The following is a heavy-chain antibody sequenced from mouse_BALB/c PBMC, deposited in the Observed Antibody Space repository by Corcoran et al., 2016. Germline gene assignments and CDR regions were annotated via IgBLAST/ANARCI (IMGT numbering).Heavy chain of an antibody. CDR2: IDPANGNT. CDR1: GFNIKDTY. CDR3: ARWDWYFDG. Sequence: EVQLQQSGAELVNPGASVTLSCTASGFNIKDTYMHWVKQRPEQGLEWIGRIDPANGNTKYDPKFQGKATITADTSSNTAYLQLSSLTSEDTDVYYCARWDWYFDGWGGGTTVTVSS. V-gene: IGHV14-3*02. J-gene: IGHJ1*01.